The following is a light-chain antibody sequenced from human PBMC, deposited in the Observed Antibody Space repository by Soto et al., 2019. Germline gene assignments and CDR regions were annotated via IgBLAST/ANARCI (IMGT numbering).Light chain of an antibody. CDR1: QGISNY. CDR3: QKYNDALWT. V-gene: IGKV1-27*01. CDR2: CAS. Sequence: DIQMTQSPSSMSASVGDRVTITCRASQGISNYLVWYQQKPGRVPKLLIFCASTLQSGVPSRFSGSGSGTDFTLTISSLQPEDVATYHCQKYNDALWTFGQGTKVEIK. J-gene: IGKJ1*01.